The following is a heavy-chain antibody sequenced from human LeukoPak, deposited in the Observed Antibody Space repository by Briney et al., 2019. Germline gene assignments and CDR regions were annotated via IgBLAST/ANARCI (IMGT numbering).Heavy chain of an antibody. CDR3: ARAPTPIIAVAGSFDY. CDR1: GDSVSNNSAA. D-gene: IGHD6-19*01. Sequence: SQTLSLTCAISGDSVSNNSAAWNWIRQSPSRGLEWLGRTYYRSKWYNDYAVSVKSRITINPDTSRNQFSLQVNSVTPEDTAVYYCARAPTPIIAVAGSFDYWGQGTLVTVSS. V-gene: IGHV6-1*01. J-gene: IGHJ4*02. CDR2: TYYRSKWYN.